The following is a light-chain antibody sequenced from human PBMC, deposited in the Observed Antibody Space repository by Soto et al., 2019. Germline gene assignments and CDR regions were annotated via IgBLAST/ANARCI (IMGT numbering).Light chain of an antibody. V-gene: IGLV2-14*01. CDR2: EVN. CDR3: SSFTSSSTVV. J-gene: IGLJ3*02. CDR1: ISDFGGYNS. Sequence: QSVLTQPASVSGSPGQSLTISCTGTISDFGGYNSVSWYQQHPGKAPKLMIYEVNNRPSGVSNRFSGSKSGNTASLTISGLQAEDEADYYCSSFTSSSTVVFGGGTKLTVL.